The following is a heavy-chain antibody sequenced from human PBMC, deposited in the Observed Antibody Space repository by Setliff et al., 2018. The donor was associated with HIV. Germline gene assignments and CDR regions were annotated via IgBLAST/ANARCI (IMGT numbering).Heavy chain of an antibody. CDR2: IYYSGST. Sequence: SETLSLTCTVSGASISSTSYYWGWIRQPPGKGLEWIGSIYYSGSTYYNPSLKSRVTISVDTSKNQFSLKLSSVTAADTAVFYCAGHYGGNLDAFDIWGLGTMVTVSS. J-gene: IGHJ3*02. D-gene: IGHD4-17*01. V-gene: IGHV4-39*01. CDR3: AGHYGGNLDAFDI. CDR1: GASISSTSYY.